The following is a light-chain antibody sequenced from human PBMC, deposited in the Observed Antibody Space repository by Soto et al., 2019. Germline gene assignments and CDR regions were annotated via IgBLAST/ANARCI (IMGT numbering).Light chain of an antibody. CDR2: KAS. V-gene: IGKV1-5*03. CDR3: QQYNSYPLT. Sequence: DIQMTQSPSTLSASVGDRVTITCRASQSISSWLAWYQQKPGKAPNLLIYKASSLESGVPSRFSGSGSGTEFTLTISRLHPDDFATYYCQQYNSYPLTFGGGTKVEIK. J-gene: IGKJ4*01. CDR1: QSISSW.